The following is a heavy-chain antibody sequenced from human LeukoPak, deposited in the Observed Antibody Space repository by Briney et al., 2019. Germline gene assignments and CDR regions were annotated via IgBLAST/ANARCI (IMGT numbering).Heavy chain of an antibody. J-gene: IGHJ4*02. D-gene: IGHD6-19*01. CDR3: ARDGRAGSLFAY. CDR1: GGSISGHY. CDR2: ISYSGST. Sequence: TSETLSLTCTVSGGSISGHYWSWIRQPPGKGLEWVGYISYSGSTNYNPSLKSRVTISVDTSKNQFSLKLSSVTAADTAIYYCARDGRAGSLFAYWGQGTLVTVSS. V-gene: IGHV4-59*11.